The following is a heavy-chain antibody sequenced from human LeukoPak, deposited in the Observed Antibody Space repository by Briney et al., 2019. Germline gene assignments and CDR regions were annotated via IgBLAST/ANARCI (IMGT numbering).Heavy chain of an antibody. D-gene: IGHD3-22*01. CDR3: ARGPTYYYDSSGRQALGY. V-gene: IGHV1-8*01. J-gene: IGHJ4*02. Sequence: GASVKVSCKASGYTFTSYDTNWVRQATGQGLEWMGWMNPNSGNTGYAQKFQGRVTMTRNTSISTAYMELSSLRSEDTAVYYCARGPTYYYDSSGRQALGYWGQGTLVTVSS. CDR1: GYTFTSYD. CDR2: MNPNSGNT.